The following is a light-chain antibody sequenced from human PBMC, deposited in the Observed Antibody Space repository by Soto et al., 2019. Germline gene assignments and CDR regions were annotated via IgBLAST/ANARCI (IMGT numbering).Light chain of an antibody. J-gene: IGKJ2*01. V-gene: IGKV3-20*01. Sequence: EIVLTQSPGTLSLSPGERAILSCRASQSFTNNYLAWYNQRPGQAPRLLIYDASSRAAGIPDRFSGRGSGTDFTLTISRLEPEDFALYYCQQYGSSPYTFGQGTKLEI. CDR2: DAS. CDR1: QSFTNNY. CDR3: QQYGSSPYT.